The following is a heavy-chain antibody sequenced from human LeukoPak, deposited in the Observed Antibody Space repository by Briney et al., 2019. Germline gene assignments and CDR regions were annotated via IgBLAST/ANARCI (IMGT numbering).Heavy chain of an antibody. CDR3: ARVDKTTYLGENDAFDI. J-gene: IGHJ3*02. D-gene: IGHD4-17*01. Sequence: GASVKVSCKASGGTFSSYAISWVRQAPGQGLEWMGGIIPIFGTANYAQKFQGRVTITTDESTSTAYMELSSRRSEDTAVYYCARVDKTTYLGENDAFDIWGQGTMVTVSS. CDR2: IIPIFGTA. CDR1: GGTFSSYA. V-gene: IGHV1-69*05.